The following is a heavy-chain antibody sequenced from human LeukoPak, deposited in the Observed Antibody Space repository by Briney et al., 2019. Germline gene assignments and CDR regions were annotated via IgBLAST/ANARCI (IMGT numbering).Heavy chain of an antibody. V-gene: IGHV4-34*01. J-gene: IGHJ4*02. CDR3: ARDRGDYSY. CDR1: GGSFSGYY. Sequence: SETLSLTCAVYGGSFSGYYWSWIRQPPGKGLEWIGEINHSGSTNYNPSHKSRVTISVDTSKNQFSLKLSSVTAADTAVYYCARDRGDYSYWGQGTLVTVSS. D-gene: IGHD2-21*02. CDR2: INHSGST.